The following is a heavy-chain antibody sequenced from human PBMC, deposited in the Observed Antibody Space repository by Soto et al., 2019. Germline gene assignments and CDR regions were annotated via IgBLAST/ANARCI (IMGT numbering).Heavy chain of an antibody. CDR2: IIPILGIA. D-gene: IGHD2-21*02. CDR3: ARDTAGYCGGDCYSSEYFQH. Sequence: QVQLVQSGAEVKKPGSSVKVSCKASGGTFSSYTISWVRQAPGQGLEWMGRIIPILGIANYAQKFQGRVTITADKPTSTAYMELSSLRSEDTAVYYCARDTAGYCGGDCYSSEYFQHWGQGTLVTVSS. CDR1: GGTFSSYT. J-gene: IGHJ1*01. V-gene: IGHV1-69*08.